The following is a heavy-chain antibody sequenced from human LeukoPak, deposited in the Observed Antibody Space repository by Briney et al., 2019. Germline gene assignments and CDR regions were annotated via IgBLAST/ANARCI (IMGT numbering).Heavy chain of an antibody. D-gene: IGHD4-17*01. V-gene: IGHV3-33*01. J-gene: IGHJ4*02. CDR1: GFTFSSYG. CDR2: IWYDGSNK. CDR3: ARANGAGDYGDESLAY. Sequence: GRSLRLSCAASGFTFSSYGMHWVRQAPGKGLEWVAVIWYDGSNKYYADSVKGRFTISRDNSKNTLYLQMNSLRAEDTAVYYCARANGAGDYGDESLAYWGQGTLVTVSS.